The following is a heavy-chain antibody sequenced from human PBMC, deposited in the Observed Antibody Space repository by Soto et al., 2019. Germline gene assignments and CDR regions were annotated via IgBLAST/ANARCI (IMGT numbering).Heavy chain of an antibody. J-gene: IGHJ4*02. CDR1: GFTFSSYG. Sequence: PGGSLRLSCAASGFTFSSYGMHWVRQAPGKGLEWVAVISYDGSNKYYADSVKGRFTISRDNSKNTLYLQMNSLRAEDTAVYYCAKDGWFGESDTVCWGQGTLVTVSS. V-gene: IGHV3-30*18. CDR2: ISYDGSNK. D-gene: IGHD3-10*01. CDR3: AKDGWFGESDTVC.